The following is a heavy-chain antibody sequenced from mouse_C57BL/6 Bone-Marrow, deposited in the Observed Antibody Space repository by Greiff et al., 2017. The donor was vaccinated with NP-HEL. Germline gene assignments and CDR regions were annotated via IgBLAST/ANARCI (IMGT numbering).Heavy chain of an antibody. J-gene: IGHJ4*01. CDR1: GYSITSDY. Sequence: EVHLVESGPGLAKPSQSLSLTCSVSGYSITSDYWNWIRKFPGNKLEYMGYITYSGSTYYNPSLNSRISITRDTSKNQYYLQLSAVTTEDTATYYCARRVRGALDYWGQGTSVTVSS. D-gene: IGHD2-14*01. CDR2: ITYSGST. CDR3: ARRVRGALDY. V-gene: IGHV3-8*01.